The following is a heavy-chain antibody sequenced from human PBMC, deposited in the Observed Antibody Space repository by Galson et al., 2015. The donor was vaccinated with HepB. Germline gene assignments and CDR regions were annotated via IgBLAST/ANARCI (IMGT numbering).Heavy chain of an antibody. CDR1: GFTFSIYS. J-gene: IGHJ3*02. D-gene: IGHD4-17*01. CDR3: ARASYGDWGSDAFDI. Sequence: SLRLSCAASGFTFSIYSMNWVRQAPGKGLEWVSSITDNGDVYYAVSVKGRFTISRDNAKNSVDLQMSSLRAEDTAVYYCARASYGDWGSDAFDIWGQGTMVTVSS. V-gene: IGHV3-21*01. CDR2: ITDNGDV.